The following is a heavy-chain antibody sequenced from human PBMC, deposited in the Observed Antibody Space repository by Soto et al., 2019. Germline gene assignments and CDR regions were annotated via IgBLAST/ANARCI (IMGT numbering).Heavy chain of an antibody. Sequence: PVGSVILACAASEFPFSRYGMHWVRQAPGKGLEWVAVIWYDGSNKYYADSVKGRFTISRDNSKNTLYLQMNSLRAEDTAVYYCARDYAVAGYFDYWGQGTLVTVSS. J-gene: IGHJ4*02. CDR3: ARDYAVAGYFDY. V-gene: IGHV3-33*01. CDR1: EFPFSRYG. CDR2: IWYDGSNK. D-gene: IGHD6-19*01.